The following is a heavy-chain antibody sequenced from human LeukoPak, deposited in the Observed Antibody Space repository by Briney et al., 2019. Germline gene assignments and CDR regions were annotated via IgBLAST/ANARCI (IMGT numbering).Heavy chain of an antibody. Sequence: SETLSLTCTVSGGSISGYYWSWIRQPPGKGLEWIGYIYYSGSTNYNPSLKSRVTISVDTSKNQFSLKLSSVTAADTAVYYCARRGYYGSGSYDLDWFDPWGQGTLVTVSS. CDR1: GGSISGYY. CDR3: ARRGYYGSGSYDLDWFDP. CDR2: IYYSGST. V-gene: IGHV4-59*01. D-gene: IGHD3-10*01. J-gene: IGHJ5*02.